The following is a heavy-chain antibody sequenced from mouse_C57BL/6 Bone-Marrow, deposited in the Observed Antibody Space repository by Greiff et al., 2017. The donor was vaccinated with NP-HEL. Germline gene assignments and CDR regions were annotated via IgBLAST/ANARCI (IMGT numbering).Heavy chain of an antibody. CDR3: TTFFIYYYGSSPAWFAY. CDR1: GFNIKDYY. CDR2: IDPEDGDT. V-gene: IGHV14-1*01. D-gene: IGHD1-1*01. Sequence: VQLQQSGAELVRPGASVKLSCTASGFNIKDYYMHWVKQRPEQGLEWIGRIDPEDGDTEYAPKFQGKATMTADTSSNTAYLQLSSLTSEDTAVYYCTTFFIYYYGSSPAWFAYWGQGTLVTVSA. J-gene: IGHJ3*01.